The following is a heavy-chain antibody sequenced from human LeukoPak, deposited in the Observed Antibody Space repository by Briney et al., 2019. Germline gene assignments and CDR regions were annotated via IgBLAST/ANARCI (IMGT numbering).Heavy chain of an antibody. CDR1: GYTFTSYG. D-gene: IGHD6-19*01. CDR2: ISAYNGNT. J-gene: IGHJ4*02. CDR3: AKEARQWLANYFDY. Sequence: ASVKVSCKASGYTFTSYGISWVRQAPGQGLEWMGWISAYNGNTNYAQNLQGRVTMTTDTSTSTAYMELRSLTSDDTAVYYCAKEARQWLANYFDYWGQGALVTVSS. V-gene: IGHV1-18*01.